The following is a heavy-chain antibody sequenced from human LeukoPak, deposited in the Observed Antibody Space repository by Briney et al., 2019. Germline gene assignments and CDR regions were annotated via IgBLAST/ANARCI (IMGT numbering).Heavy chain of an antibody. V-gene: IGHV4-30-2*01. CDR1: GDSKSSGAYS. J-gene: IGHJ5*02. CDR2: IFHTGST. CDR3: ARELWFANAPGSWLDP. D-gene: IGHD3-10*01. Sequence: SETLALTCVVSGDSKSSGAYSWSWIRQPPGKGLEWIDYIFHTGSTFYNPSLKSRLTISVDNSKNQFSLRLSSVTAADTAVYYCARELWFANAPGSWLDPWGQGTLVTVSS.